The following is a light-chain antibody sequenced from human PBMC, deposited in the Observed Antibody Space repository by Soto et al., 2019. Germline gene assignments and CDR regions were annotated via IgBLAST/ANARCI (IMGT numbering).Light chain of an antibody. Sequence: QSVMTQPPSVSGAPGQRVTLSCTGRSSNSGAGYDVHWYQQLPGTAPKLLIYGNSNRPSGVPDRFSGSKSGTSASLAITGLRAEDEADYYCQSYDISLSGWVFGGGTKLTVL. CDR2: GNS. CDR3: QSYDISLSGWV. J-gene: IGLJ3*02. V-gene: IGLV1-40*01. CDR1: SSNSGAGYD.